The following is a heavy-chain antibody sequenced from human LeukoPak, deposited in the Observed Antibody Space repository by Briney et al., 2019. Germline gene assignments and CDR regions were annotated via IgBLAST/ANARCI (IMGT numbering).Heavy chain of an antibody. Sequence: GGSLRLSCLASGLTFNTYWMHWVRHVPGKGPVWVSRINPDGSVTWDADSVRGRFIISRDDAKHTLYLQMNSLRAQDTALYYCAREAPAYGDRYFVSWGQGTLVTVSS. CDR2: INPDGSVT. CDR3: AREAPAYGDRYFVS. J-gene: IGHJ4*02. D-gene: IGHD2-21*01. V-gene: IGHV3-74*01. CDR1: GLTFNTYW.